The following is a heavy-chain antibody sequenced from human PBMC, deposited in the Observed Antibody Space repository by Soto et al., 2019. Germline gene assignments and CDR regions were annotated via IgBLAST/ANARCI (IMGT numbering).Heavy chain of an antibody. J-gene: IGHJ4*02. D-gene: IGHD5-12*01. CDR2: IYFDGTT. CDR1: GGSISSSGDF. V-gene: IGHV4-39*07. CDR3: ARRLPGYSAYVFSLAY. Sequence: SETLSLTCTVSGGSISSSGDFWGWIRQPPGKGLEWIGSIYFDGTTYHSPSLKSRVTISLDTPKNQFSLKVTSVTAADTAVYNCARRLPGYSAYVFSLAYWGQGALVTVSS.